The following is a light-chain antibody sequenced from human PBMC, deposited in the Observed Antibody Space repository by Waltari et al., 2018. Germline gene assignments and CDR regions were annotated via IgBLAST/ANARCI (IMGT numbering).Light chain of an antibody. CDR3: LQDYTYPRT. CDR1: QGVRND. J-gene: IGKJ2*01. CDR2: AAA. Sequence: AIQMTQSPSSLSASVGDRVTITCRASQGVRNDLGWYQQKPGKAPKLLIYAAASLQSGVPSRFSGSGSGTDFTLTISSLQPEDFATYYCLQDYTYPRTFGQGTKLEIK. V-gene: IGKV1-6*02.